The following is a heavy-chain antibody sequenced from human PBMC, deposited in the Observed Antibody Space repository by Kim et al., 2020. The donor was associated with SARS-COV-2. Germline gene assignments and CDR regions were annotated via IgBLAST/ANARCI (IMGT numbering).Heavy chain of an antibody. V-gene: IGHV1-2*06. J-gene: IGHJ4*02. CDR3: ARDRVQGGIASDHRDY. D-gene: IGHD2-15*01. CDR1: GYTFTGYY. Sequence: ASVKVSCKASGYTFTGYYMHWVRQAPGQGLEWMGRINPNSGGTNYAQKFQGRVTMTRDTSISTAYMELSRLRSDDTAVYYCARDRVQGGIASDHRDYWGQGTLVTVSS. CDR2: INPNSGGT.